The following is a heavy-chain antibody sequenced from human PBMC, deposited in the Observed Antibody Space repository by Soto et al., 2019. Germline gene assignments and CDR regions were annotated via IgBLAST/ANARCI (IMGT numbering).Heavy chain of an antibody. V-gene: IGHV3-30*18. CDR1: GFTFSSYG. Sequence: PGGSLRLSCAASGFTFSSYGMHWVLQAPGKGLEWVAVISYDGSNKYYADSVKGRFTISRDNSKNTLYLQMNSLRAEDTAVYYCAKVGLLRFLEWLSDFDYWGQGTMVTVCS. CDR3: AKVGLLRFLEWLSDFDY. J-gene: IGHJ4*02. CDR2: ISYDGSNK. D-gene: IGHD3-3*01.